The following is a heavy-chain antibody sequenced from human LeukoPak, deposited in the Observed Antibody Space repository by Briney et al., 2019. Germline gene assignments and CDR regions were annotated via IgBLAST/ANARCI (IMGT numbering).Heavy chain of an antibody. Sequence: SETLSLTCAVYGGSFSGYYWSWIRQPPGKGLEWIGEINHSGSTNYNPSLKSRVTISVDTSKNQFSLKLSSVTAADTAVYYCASFRTGYSYGGFDYWGQGTLVTVSS. CDR3: ASFRTGYSYGGFDY. V-gene: IGHV4-34*01. J-gene: IGHJ4*02. D-gene: IGHD5-18*01. CDR1: GGSFSGYY. CDR2: INHSGST.